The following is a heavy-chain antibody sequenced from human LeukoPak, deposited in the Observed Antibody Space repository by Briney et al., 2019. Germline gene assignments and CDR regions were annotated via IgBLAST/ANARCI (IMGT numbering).Heavy chain of an antibody. D-gene: IGHD1-26*01. CDR1: GFTFSSYA. CDR3: AKDRNSGSYEGGEDFDY. CDR2: ISGSGGST. Sequence: PGGSLRLSCAASGFTFSSYAMSWVRQAPGKGLEWVSAISGSGGSTYYADSVKGRFTISRDNSKNTLYLQMSSLRAEDTAVYYCAKDRNSGSYEGGEDFDYWGQGTLVTVSS. J-gene: IGHJ4*02. V-gene: IGHV3-23*01.